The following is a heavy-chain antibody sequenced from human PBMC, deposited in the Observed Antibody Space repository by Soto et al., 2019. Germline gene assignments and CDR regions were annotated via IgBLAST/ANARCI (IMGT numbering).Heavy chain of an antibody. CDR3: TTDDFEKYYSDSRSFDI. V-gene: IGHV3-15*01. D-gene: IGHD3-22*01. CDR1: GFTFSNAW. Sequence: GGSLRLSCAASGFTFSNAWMSWVRQAPGKGLEWVGRIKSKTDGGTTDYAAPVKGRFTISRDDSKNTLYLQMNSLKTEDTAVYYCTTDDFEKYYSDSRSFDIWGQGTMVTVSS. CDR2: IKSKTDGGTT. J-gene: IGHJ3*02.